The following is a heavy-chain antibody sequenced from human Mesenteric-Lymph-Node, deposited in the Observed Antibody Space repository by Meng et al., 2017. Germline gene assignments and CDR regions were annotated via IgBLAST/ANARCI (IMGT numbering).Heavy chain of an antibody. CDR3: AREGRLLGAFDI. V-gene: IGHV3-7*01. J-gene: IGHJ3*02. CDR2: IKPDGSEV. CDR1: GFTFSTYW. D-gene: IGHD2/OR15-2a*01. Sequence: GESLKISCAASGFTFSTYWMVWVRQAPGKGLEWVANIKPDGSEVFYEGSVKGRFTISRDNAENSLYLQMNSLKVEDTAVYYCAREGRLLGAFDIWGHGTMVTVSS.